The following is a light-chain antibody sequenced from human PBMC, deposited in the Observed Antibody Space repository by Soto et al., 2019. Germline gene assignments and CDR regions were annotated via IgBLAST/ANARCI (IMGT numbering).Light chain of an antibody. J-gene: IGKJ1*01. V-gene: IGKV3-20*01. Sequence: EIVLTQSPGTLSLSPGERATLSCRASQSLSSSQLAWYQHKPGHAPRLLIHDASSRATGISDRFTGSGSGTDFTLTITTLEPEDFAVYYCQQYGSSPRTFGLGTKVDIK. CDR1: QSLSSSQ. CDR2: DAS. CDR3: QQYGSSPRT.